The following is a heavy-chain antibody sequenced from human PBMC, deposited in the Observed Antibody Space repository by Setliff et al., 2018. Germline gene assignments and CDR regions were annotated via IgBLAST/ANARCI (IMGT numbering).Heavy chain of an antibody. Sequence: PGGSLRLSCVASGFPFSDYWMSWVRQAPGKGLEWLANIGGDGTLKYYADSVKGRFTISRDNTKNSLYLQVNSLRAEDTAVYYCAREQQLVLGRGKPTNWFDPWGQGTLVTVSS. J-gene: IGHJ5*02. CDR2: IGGDGTLK. V-gene: IGHV3-7*01. D-gene: IGHD6-13*01. CDR1: GFPFSDYW. CDR3: AREQQLVLGRGKPTNWFDP.